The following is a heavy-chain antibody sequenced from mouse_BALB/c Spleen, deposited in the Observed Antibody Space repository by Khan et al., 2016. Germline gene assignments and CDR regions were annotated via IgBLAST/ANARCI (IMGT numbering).Heavy chain of an antibody. V-gene: IGHV5-17*02. CDR2: ISSGSITI. CDR3: ARRTPYAMDY. J-gene: IGHJ4*01. Sequence: EVELVESGGGLVQPGGSRKVSCAASGFTFSSFGMHWVRQAPEKGLEWVAYISSGSITIYYADTVKGRFTISRANPKNTLFLQMTGLRSEDTAMYYCARRTPYAMDYWGQGTSVTVSS. CDR1: GFTFSSFG.